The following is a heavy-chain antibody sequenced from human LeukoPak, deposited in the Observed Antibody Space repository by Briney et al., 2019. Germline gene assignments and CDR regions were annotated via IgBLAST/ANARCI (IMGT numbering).Heavy chain of an antibody. Sequence: PGTSLRLSCAVSGFTFNTYSMNWVRQAPGKGLEWVSYISNTGSIIYYADSVKGRFTISRDNAKDSLYLQMNSLRAEDTAVYYCARTSMVRGVIASSYWGQGTLVTVSS. CDR2: ISNTGSII. J-gene: IGHJ4*02. CDR3: ARTSMVRGVIASSY. CDR1: GFTFNTYS. D-gene: IGHD3-10*01. V-gene: IGHV3-48*04.